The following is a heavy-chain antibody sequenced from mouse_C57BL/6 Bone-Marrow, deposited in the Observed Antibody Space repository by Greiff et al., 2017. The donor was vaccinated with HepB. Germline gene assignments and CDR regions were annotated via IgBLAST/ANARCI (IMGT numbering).Heavy chain of an antibody. CDR2: ISYDGSN. J-gene: IGHJ3*01. Sequence: VQLKESGPGLVKPSQSLSLTCSVTGYSITSGYYWNWIRQFPGNKLEWMGYISYDGSNNYNPSLKNRISITRDTSKNQFFLKLNSVTTEDTATYYCARALEIDRGQGTLVTVSA. V-gene: IGHV3-6*01. CDR1: GYSITSGYY. CDR3: ARALEID.